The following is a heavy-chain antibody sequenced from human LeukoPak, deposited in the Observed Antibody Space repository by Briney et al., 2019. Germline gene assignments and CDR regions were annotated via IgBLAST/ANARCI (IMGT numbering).Heavy chain of an antibody. D-gene: IGHD7-27*01. J-gene: IGHJ4*02. CDR3: ARGPNWGSAYFDY. V-gene: IGHV4-61*02. CDR1: GGSISSGGYY. Sequence: SETLSLTCTVSGGSISSGGYYRSWIRQPAGKGLEWIGRIYTSGSANYRPSLKSRVTVSADTSKNQISLNLTSGTAADTAVYYCARGPNWGSAYFDYWGQGTLVTVSS. CDR2: IYTSGSA.